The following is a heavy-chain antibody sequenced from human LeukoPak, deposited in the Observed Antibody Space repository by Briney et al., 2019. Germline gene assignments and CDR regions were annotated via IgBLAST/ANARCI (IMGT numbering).Heavy chain of an antibody. J-gene: IGHJ6*02. Sequence: ASVTVSCKASGYSFSSFGITWVRQAPGQGLEWMGWIIVRDGNTEYAQKFQDRVTMTTDTSTTTAYMELTSLRSDDTAMYYCARDRYYGLGSHPEGGGMDVWGQGTTVTVSS. D-gene: IGHD3-10*01. V-gene: IGHV1-18*01. CDR3: ARDRYYGLGSHPEGGGMDV. CDR1: GYSFSSFG. CDR2: IIVRDGNT.